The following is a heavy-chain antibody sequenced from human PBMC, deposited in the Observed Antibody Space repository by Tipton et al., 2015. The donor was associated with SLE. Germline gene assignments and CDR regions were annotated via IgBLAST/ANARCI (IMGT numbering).Heavy chain of an antibody. J-gene: IGHJ1*01. CDR2: IYSGGST. CDR3: AIDGAGTDFQH. CDR1: GFSFSTYA. Sequence: SLRLSCAASGFSFSTYAMSWVRQAPGKGLEWVSVIYSGGSTYYADSHKGRFTISRDNSTNTQYLQMNSLRAEDTAVYYCAIDGAGTDFQHGGQGTQVPVPS. V-gene: IGHV3-23*03. D-gene: IGHD6-13*01.